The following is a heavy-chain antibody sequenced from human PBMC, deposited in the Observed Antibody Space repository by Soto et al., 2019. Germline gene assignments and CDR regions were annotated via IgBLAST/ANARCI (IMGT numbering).Heavy chain of an antibody. V-gene: IGHV1-69*01. CDR2: IIPIFGTA. CDR1: GGTFSSYA. Sequence: QVQLVQSGAEVKKPGSSVKVSCKASGGTFSSYAISWVRQAPGQGLEWMGGIIPIFGTANYAQKFQGRVTITADESTSTAYMELSSLRSEDTAVYYCASPTTGDSYGPLPGTPYGMDVWGQGTTVTVSS. J-gene: IGHJ6*02. CDR3: ASPTTGDSYGPLPGTPYGMDV. D-gene: IGHD5-18*01.